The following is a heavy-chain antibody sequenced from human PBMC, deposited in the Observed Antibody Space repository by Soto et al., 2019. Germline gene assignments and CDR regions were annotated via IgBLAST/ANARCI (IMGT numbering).Heavy chain of an antibody. J-gene: IGHJ4*02. CDR1: GFTFSSYS. CDR3: ASSRYGDPRFY. D-gene: IGHD4-17*01. V-gene: IGHV3-48*01. Sequence: GGSLRLSCAASGFTFSSYSMNWVRQAPGKGLEWVSYISSSSSTIYYADSVKGRFTISRDNAKNSLYLQMNSLRAEDTAVYYCASSRYGDPRFYWSQGTLVTVSS. CDR2: ISSSSSTI.